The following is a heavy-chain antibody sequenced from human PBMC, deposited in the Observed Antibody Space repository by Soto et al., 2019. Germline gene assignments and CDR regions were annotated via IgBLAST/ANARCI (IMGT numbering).Heavy chain of an antibody. V-gene: IGHV4-4*07. CDR3: ARGGAEILSDAFDI. Sequence: SETLSLTCTVSGGSISSYYWSWIRQPAGKGLEWIGRIYTSGSTNYNPSLKSRVTMSVDTSKNQFSLKLSSVTAADTAVYYCARGGAEILSDAFDIWGQGTMVTVSS. J-gene: IGHJ3*02. CDR1: GGSISSYY. D-gene: IGHD1-26*01. CDR2: IYTSGST.